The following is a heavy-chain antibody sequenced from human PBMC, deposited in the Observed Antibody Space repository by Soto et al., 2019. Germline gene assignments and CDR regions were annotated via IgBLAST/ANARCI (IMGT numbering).Heavy chain of an antibody. Sequence: PSETLSLTCTVSGCSISRYYWSWIRQPPGKGLEWIGYIYYSGSTNYNPSLKSRVTISVDTSKNQFSLKLSSVTAADTAVYYCARHGDSSGWSDLDYWGQGTLVTVSS. CDR3: ARHGDSSGWSDLDY. CDR1: GCSISRYY. V-gene: IGHV4-59*08. J-gene: IGHJ4*02. CDR2: IYYSGST. D-gene: IGHD6-19*01.